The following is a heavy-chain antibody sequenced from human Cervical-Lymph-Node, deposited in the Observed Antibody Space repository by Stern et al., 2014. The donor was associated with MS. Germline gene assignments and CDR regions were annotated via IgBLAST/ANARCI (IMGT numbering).Heavy chain of an antibody. V-gene: IGHV4-61*02. D-gene: IGHD5-18*01. Sequence: VQLVQSGPGLVKPSQTLSLTCTVSGDSINSGSFYWSWIRQPAGKGLEWIGRSWPSGSAFYFPSLKSRAAISIVTSKNQLSLKLPSVTAADTAIYFCASGYRFFDYWGQGILVTVSS. CDR3: ASGYRFFDY. CDR1: GDSINSGSFY. CDR2: SWPSGSA. J-gene: IGHJ4*02.